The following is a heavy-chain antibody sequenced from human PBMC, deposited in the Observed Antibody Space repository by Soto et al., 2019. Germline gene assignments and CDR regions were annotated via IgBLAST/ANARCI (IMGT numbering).Heavy chain of an antibody. J-gene: IGHJ5*02. CDR1: GYNLRKNE. Sequence: APLKGSRKASGYNLRKNEITWGRQGAGQGLEWMGWMNPNSGNTGYAQKFQGRVTMTRNTSTSTAHLELRSLRSDDTAIYYCARMATSGTLNWFDPWGQGTLVTVSS. CDR2: MNPNSGNT. CDR3: ARMATSGTLNWFDP. V-gene: IGHV1-8*01.